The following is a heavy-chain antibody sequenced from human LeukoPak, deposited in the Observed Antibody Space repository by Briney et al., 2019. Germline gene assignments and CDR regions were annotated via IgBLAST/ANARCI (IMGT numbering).Heavy chain of an antibody. V-gene: IGHV1-18*01. D-gene: IGHD6-6*01. J-gene: IGHJ3*02. Sequence: ASVKASCKASGYTFTSYAVSWVRQAPGQGPEWMGWISTYSDNTNFAQKFQGRVTLTTDTSTSTAYMELRSLRSDDTAVYFCASHTSRIAARTQAFDIWGQGTMVTVSS. CDR2: ISTYSDNT. CDR1: GYTFTSYA. CDR3: ASHTSRIAARTQAFDI.